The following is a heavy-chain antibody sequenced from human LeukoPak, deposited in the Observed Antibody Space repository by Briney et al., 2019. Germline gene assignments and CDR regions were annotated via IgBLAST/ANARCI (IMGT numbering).Heavy chain of an antibody. J-gene: IGHJ3*02. Sequence: SSETLSLTCDVSGSSVNSDQYWGWMRHSPGAELEWIGSVHQTGSPYYNPSLGSRVSLSIDSTKNSFSLRLTSVTAADTAVYYCAMLRLGELSLLANAYDIWGQGTMVIVSS. V-gene: IGHV4-38-2*01. CDR1: GSSVNSDQY. CDR2: VHQTGSP. CDR3: AMLRLGELSLLANAYDI. D-gene: IGHD3-16*02.